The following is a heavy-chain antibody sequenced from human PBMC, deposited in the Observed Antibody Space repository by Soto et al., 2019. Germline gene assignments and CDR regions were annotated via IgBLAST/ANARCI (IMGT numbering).Heavy chain of an antibody. CDR3: AHRRSYGSGSYFDY. V-gene: IGHV2-5*02. CDR1: GFSLSTSGVG. CDR2: IYWDDDK. J-gene: IGHJ4*02. D-gene: IGHD3-10*01. Sequence: QITLKESGPTLVKPTQTLTLTCTFSGFSLSTSGVGVGWIRQPPGKALEWLALIYWDDDKRYSPSLKSRLTITKDTSKNQEVLTMTNMDPVDTATYYCAHRRSYGSGSYFDYWGQGTLVTVSS.